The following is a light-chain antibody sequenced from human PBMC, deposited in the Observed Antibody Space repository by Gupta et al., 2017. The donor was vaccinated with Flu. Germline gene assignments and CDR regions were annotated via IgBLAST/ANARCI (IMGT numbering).Light chain of an antibody. CDR3: QRFGDSPKFT. J-gene: IGKJ2*01. CDR1: QSRDSNY. CDR2: GAC. V-gene: IGKV3-20*01. Sequence: EIVWTQSLGTLSLSPGERATLSCRASQSRDSNYFALYQQKPSQAPRLPIYGACNRATGIPDRFSGSGSGTDFTLTISRGEPEYFALYDCQRFGDSPKFTFGEGTRLEVK.